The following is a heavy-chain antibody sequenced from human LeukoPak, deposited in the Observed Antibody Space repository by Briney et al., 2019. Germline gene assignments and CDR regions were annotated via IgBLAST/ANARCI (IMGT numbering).Heavy chain of an antibody. V-gene: IGHV4-31*03. CDR1: GGSISSGGYY. J-gene: IGHJ4*02. Sequence: SQTLSLTCTVSGGSISSGGYYWSWIRQHPGKGLEWIGYIYYSGSTYYNPSLKSRVTISVDASKNQFSLKLSSVTAADTAVYYCASFVVVPAATTDYWGQGTLVTVSS. CDR3: ASFVVVPAATTDY. D-gene: IGHD2-2*01. CDR2: IYYSGST.